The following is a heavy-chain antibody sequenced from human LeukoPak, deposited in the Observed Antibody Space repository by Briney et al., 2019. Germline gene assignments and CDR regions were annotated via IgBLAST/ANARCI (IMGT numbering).Heavy chain of an antibody. CDR1: GGSISSSSYY. CDR3: ARHFWRLGYYYDSSGYSRSDAFDI. J-gene: IGHJ3*02. Sequence: SETLSLTCTVSGGSISSSSYYWGWIRQPPGKGLEWIGNIYYIGSTYYNPSLKSRVTISVDTSKNPFSLNLSSVTATDTPGYFCARHFWRLGYYYDSSGYSRSDAFDIWGQGTMVTVSS. CDR2: IYYIGST. D-gene: IGHD3-22*01. V-gene: IGHV4-39*01.